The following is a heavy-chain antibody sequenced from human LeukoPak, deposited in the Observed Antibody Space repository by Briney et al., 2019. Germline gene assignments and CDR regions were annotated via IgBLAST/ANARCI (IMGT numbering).Heavy chain of an antibody. D-gene: IGHD2-8*02. CDR3: ARAPQVLQLGAFDI. J-gene: IGHJ3*02. CDR1: GGSISSGGYY. Sequence: SQTLSLTCTVSGGSISSGGYYWSWIRQHPGKGLEWIGYIYYSGSTYYNPSLKSRVTISVDTSKNQFSLKLSPVTAADTAVYYCARAPQVLQLGAFDIWGQGTMVTVSS. CDR2: IYYSGST. V-gene: IGHV4-31*03.